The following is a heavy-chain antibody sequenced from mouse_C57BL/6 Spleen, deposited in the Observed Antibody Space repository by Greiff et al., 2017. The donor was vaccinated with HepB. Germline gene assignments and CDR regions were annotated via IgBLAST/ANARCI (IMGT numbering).Heavy chain of an antibody. V-gene: IGHV7-3*01. J-gene: IGHJ4*01. CDR2: IRNKANGYTT. CDR1: GFTFTDYY. CDR3: ARYRGDLTYAMDY. Sequence: EVKVEESGGGLVQPGGSLSLSCAASGFTFTDYYMSWVRQPPGKALEWLGFIRNKANGYTTEYSASVKGRFTISRDNSQSILYLQMNALRAEDSATYDCARYRGDLTYAMDYWGQGTSVTVSS.